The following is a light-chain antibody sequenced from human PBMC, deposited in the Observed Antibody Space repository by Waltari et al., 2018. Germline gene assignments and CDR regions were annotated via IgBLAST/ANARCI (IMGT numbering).Light chain of an antibody. V-gene: IGLV1-44*01. CDR1: TSNVGSNP. Sequence: QSVLTQQTYASGTPGQRVTISCSEHTSNVGSNPVHLYRQLPGTAPKLLIYTNNQRPSGVPDRFSGSRSGTSASLSITGLQSEDEADYYCQSYDRLSANVIFGGGTRLTVL. CDR2: TNN. J-gene: IGLJ2*01. CDR3: QSYDRLSANVI.